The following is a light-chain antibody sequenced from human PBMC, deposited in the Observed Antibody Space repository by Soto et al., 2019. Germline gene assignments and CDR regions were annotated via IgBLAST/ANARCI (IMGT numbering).Light chain of an antibody. CDR3: QQAST. CDR2: GAS. V-gene: IGKV3-20*01. J-gene: IGKJ4*01. CDR1: QSVSSSY. Sequence: EIVLTQSPGTLSLSPGERATLSCRASQSVSSSYLSWYQHRPGQAPRLLIYGASTRAIGIPDRFSGSGSGTDFTLTISRLEPEDFAVYSCQQASTVGGGTKVEIK.